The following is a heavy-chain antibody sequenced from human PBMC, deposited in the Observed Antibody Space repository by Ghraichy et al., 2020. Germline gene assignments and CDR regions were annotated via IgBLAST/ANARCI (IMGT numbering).Heavy chain of an antibody. CDR1: GSADHTSE. J-gene: IGHJ4*02. V-gene: IGHV3-20*01. Sequence: GGSLRLSCPDGGSADHTSELQSHSEASYDGLCLNSNINWNGVSTIYADSVKGRFTISRDNAKNSLSLQMSSLRAEDTAFYHCVRDYGYSNNDVFDYWCQGALV. CDR2: INWNGVST. CDR3: VRDYGYSNNDVFDY. D-gene: IGHD5-18*01.